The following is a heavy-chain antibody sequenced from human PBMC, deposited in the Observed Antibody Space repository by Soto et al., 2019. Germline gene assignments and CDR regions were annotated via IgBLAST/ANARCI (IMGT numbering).Heavy chain of an antibody. V-gene: IGHV4-61*01. CDR1: GGSVSSGSYY. CDR2: ISNSGST. J-gene: IGHJ4*02. CDR3: ARDGYSNFDY. Sequence: QVQLQESGPGLVKPSETLSLTCTVSGGSVSSGSYYWSWIRQPPGKRLEWIGYISNSGSTKYNPSLRSRVAISVDTSQNQFSLKLSSVTAADTAVYYCARDGYSNFDYWGQGTLVTVSS. D-gene: IGHD4-4*01.